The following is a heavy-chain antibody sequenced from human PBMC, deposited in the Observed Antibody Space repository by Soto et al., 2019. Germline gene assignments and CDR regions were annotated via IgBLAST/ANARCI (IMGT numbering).Heavy chain of an antibody. J-gene: IGHJ6*02. V-gene: IGHV2-70*12. D-gene: IGHD3-10*01. CDR1: GLSLTTPGMC. Sequence: SGPTLVNPRQTLTLTCTFSGLSLTTPGMCVSWIRQPPGKALEWLAVIDWDDDKYYSTSLKTRLSISMDTSKNQVVLEMTNAAPVDTATYYCAHIRGAGAYYYYPMDVWGQGTTVTVSS. CDR2: IDWDDDK. CDR3: AHIRGAGAYYYYPMDV.